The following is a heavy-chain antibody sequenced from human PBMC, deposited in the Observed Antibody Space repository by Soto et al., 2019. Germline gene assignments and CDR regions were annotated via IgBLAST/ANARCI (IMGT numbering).Heavy chain of an antibody. CDR1: GFTFSSYG. J-gene: IGHJ4*02. D-gene: IGHD4-17*01. Sequence: HPGGSLRLSCAASGFTFSSYGMHWVRQAPGKGLEWVAVIWYDGSNKYYADSVKGRFTISRDNSKNTLYLQMNSLRAEDTAVYYCARGLTTVTTLPFGYWGQGTLVTVSS. CDR2: IWYDGSNK. V-gene: IGHV3-33*01. CDR3: ARGLTTVTTLPFGY.